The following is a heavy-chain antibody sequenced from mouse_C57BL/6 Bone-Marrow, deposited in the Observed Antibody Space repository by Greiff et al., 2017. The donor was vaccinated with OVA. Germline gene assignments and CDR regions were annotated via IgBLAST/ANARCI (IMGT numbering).Heavy chain of an antibody. D-gene: IGHD2-2*01. CDR1: GYTFTSYW. Sequence: QVQLKQSGAELAKPGASVKLSCKASGYTFTSYWMHWVKQRPGQGLEWIGYINPSSGYTKYNQKFKDKATLTADKSSSTAYMQLSSLTYEDSAVYYCARGGDIYYGYDVRVYFDYWGQGTTLTVSS. CDR2: INPSSGYT. V-gene: IGHV1-7*01. CDR3: ARGGDIYYGYDVRVYFDY. J-gene: IGHJ2*01.